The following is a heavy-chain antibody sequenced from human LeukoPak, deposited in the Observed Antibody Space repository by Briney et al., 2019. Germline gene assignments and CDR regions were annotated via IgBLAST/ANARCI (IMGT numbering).Heavy chain of an antibody. CDR2: ISYDESDK. CDR1: GFTFSDYG. Sequence: GGSLRLSCAASGFTFSDYGMHWVRQAPGKGLEWVAVISYDESDKYYADSVKGRFTISRDNSKNTLYLQMNSLRPEDTAVYYCAKGVVAATNAAYYGMDVWGQGTTVTVSS. D-gene: IGHD2-15*01. V-gene: IGHV3-30*18. CDR3: AKGVVAATNAAYYGMDV. J-gene: IGHJ6*02.